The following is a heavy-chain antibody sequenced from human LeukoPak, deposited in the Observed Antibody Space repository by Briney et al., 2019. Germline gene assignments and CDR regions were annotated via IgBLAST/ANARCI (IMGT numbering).Heavy chain of an antibody. Sequence: SETLSLTCTVSGGSFSGYYWSWIRQPPGKGLEWIGEINHSGSTNYNPSLKSRVTISVDTSKNQFSLKLSSVTAAVTAVYYCAREREGAIDYWGQGTLVTVSS. J-gene: IGHJ4*02. CDR2: INHSGST. V-gene: IGHV4-34*01. CDR3: AREREGAIDY. D-gene: IGHD1-26*01. CDR1: GGSFSGYY.